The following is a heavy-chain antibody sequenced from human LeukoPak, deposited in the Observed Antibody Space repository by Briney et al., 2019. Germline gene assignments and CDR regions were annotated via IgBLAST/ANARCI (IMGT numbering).Heavy chain of an antibody. CDR1: SASITNF. D-gene: IGHD5-18*01. Sequence: SETLSLTCTVSSASITNFWGWIRQSPGKGLEWIGSISYSGTTYYNPSLKSRVTISVDTSKNQVSLKLSSVTAADTAVYYCARHGGYSYGYLGPHYYYYMDVWGKGTTVTISS. V-gene: IGHV4-39*01. J-gene: IGHJ6*03. CDR2: ISYSGTT. CDR3: ARHGGYSYGYLGPHYYYYMDV.